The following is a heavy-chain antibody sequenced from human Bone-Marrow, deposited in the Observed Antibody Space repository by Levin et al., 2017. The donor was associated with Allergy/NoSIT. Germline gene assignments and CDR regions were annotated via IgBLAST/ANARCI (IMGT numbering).Heavy chain of an antibody. J-gene: IGHJ4*02. D-gene: IGHD3-10*01. CDR1: GFTVSSNY. CDR3: ARVRFTYYYGSGSYYIDY. CDR2: IYSGGST. Sequence: GGSLRLSCAASGFTVSSNYMSWVRQAPGKGLEWVSVIYSGGSTYYADSVKGRFTISRDNSKNTLYLQMNSLRAEDTAVYYCARVRFTYYYGSGSYYIDYWGQGTLVTVSS. V-gene: IGHV3-53*01.